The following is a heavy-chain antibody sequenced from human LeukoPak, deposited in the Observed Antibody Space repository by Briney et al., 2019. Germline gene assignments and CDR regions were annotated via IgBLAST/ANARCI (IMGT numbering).Heavy chain of an antibody. Sequence: GGSLRLSCAASGFTFSNYGMHWVRQAPGKGLEWVAVISYDGSTKYYADSVKGRFTISRDNAKNSLLLQMNSLRVEDTAVYYCARERGGQSNDYLHGGPFDYWGRGTLVTVSS. D-gene: IGHD3-16*01. V-gene: IGHV3-30*03. CDR1: GFTFSNYG. J-gene: IGHJ4*02. CDR3: ARERGGQSNDYLHGGPFDY. CDR2: ISYDGSTK.